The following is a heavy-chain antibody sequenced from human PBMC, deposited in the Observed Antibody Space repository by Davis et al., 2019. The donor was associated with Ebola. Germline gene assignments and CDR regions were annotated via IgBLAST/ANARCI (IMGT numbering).Heavy chain of an antibody. D-gene: IGHD5-12*01. J-gene: IGHJ6*04. Sequence: GGSLRLSCAASGVTVSSNYMSCVRQAPGQRLEWVSVIYIGGNTYYADSVKGRFTISRDISKNTVYLQMNSLRAEDTAVYYCATGVATTIDYYYYGMDVWGKGTTVTDSS. CDR1: GVTVSSNY. V-gene: IGHV3-53*01. CDR2: IYIGGNT. CDR3: ATGVATTIDYYYYGMDV.